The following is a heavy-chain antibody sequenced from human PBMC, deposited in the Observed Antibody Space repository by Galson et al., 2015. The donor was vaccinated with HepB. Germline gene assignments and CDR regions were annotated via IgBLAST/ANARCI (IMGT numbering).Heavy chain of an antibody. V-gene: IGHV3-74*01. CDR2: IKSDGTFT. J-gene: IGHJ4*02. Sequence: SLRLSCAASEFIFNRYWMHWVRQVPGNGLEWVSRIKSDGTFTSYADSVNGRFTISRDNAKNTLYLQMNSLRAEDTAIYYCAREDEYSSSALLDSWGQGTLVTVSS. CDR1: EFIFNRYW. CDR3: AREDEYSSSALLDS. D-gene: IGHD6-6*01.